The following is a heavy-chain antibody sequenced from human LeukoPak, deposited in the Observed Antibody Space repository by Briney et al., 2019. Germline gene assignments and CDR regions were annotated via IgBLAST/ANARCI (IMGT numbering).Heavy chain of an antibody. Sequence: GGSLRLSCAASGFTFGSYSMNWVRQAPGKGLEWVSSISSSSSYIYYADSVKGRFTISRDNAKNSLYLQMNSLRAEDTAVYYCARAYCSGGSCYTPSYYYYGMDVWGKGTTVTVSS. CDR1: GFTFGSYS. J-gene: IGHJ6*04. V-gene: IGHV3-21*01. D-gene: IGHD2-15*01. CDR3: ARAYCSGGSCYTPSYYYYGMDV. CDR2: ISSSSSYI.